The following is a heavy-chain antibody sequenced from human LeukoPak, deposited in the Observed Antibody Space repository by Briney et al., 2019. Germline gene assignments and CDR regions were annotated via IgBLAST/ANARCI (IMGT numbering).Heavy chain of an antibody. CDR1: GGSISSYY. V-gene: IGHV4-59*08. CDR2: IYYSGST. CDR3: ASLTYDSSGYYFDY. Sequence: SETLSLTCTVSGGSISSYYWSWIRQPPGKGLEWIGYIYYSGSTNYNPPLKSRVTISVDTSKNQFSLKLSSVTAADTAVYYCASLTYDSSGYYFDYWGQGTLVTVSS. D-gene: IGHD3-22*01. J-gene: IGHJ4*02.